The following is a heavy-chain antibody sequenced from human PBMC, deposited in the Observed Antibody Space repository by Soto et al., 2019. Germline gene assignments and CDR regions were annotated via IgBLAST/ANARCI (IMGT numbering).Heavy chain of an antibody. J-gene: IGHJ4*02. CDR1: GGSVSSGSYY. V-gene: IGHV4-61*01. D-gene: IGHD3-3*01. CDR3: ARSDTGYDFWSGYPGPANY. Sequence: SETLSLTCTVSGGSVSSGSYYWSWIRQPPGKGLEWIGYIYYSGSTNYNPSLKSRVTISVDTSKNQFSLKLSSVTAADTAVYYCARSDTGYDFWSGYPGPANYWGQGTLDTVSS. CDR2: IYYSGST.